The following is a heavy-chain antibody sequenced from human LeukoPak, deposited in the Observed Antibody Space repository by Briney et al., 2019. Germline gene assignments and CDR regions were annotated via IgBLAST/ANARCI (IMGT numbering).Heavy chain of an antibody. CDR2: IWYDGSHQ. Sequence: GGSLRLSCAASGFTFGSFGMHWVRQAPGKGLEWVAVIWYDGSHQYYADSVKGRFTISRDNSRNTLFLQMHTLRVDDTAVYYCARDMPGYCSGGSCYSGMDVWGQGTTVTVSS. CDR1: GFTFGSFG. D-gene: IGHD2-15*01. CDR3: ARDMPGYCSGGSCYSGMDV. J-gene: IGHJ6*02. V-gene: IGHV3-33*01.